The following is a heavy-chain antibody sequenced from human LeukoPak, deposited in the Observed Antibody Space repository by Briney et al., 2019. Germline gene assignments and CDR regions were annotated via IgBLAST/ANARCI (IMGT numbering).Heavy chain of an antibody. CDR1: GGSIRYYY. J-gene: IGHJ4*02. D-gene: IGHD2-15*01. CDR2: IYYNGST. CDR3: ARKGGLFDY. V-gene: IGHV4-59*01. Sequence: SSETLSLTCAVSGGSIRYYYWSWIRQSPGKGLEWIGYIYYNGSTNYNPSLKSRVTISVDMSKNQFSLKMSSVTAADTAVYYCARKGGLFDYWGQGRLVTVSS.